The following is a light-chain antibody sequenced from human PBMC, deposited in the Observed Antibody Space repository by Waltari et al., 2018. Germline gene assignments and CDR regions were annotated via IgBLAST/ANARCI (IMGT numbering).Light chain of an antibody. CDR2: EVS. J-gene: IGLJ1*01. Sequence: QSALTQPPSASGSPGQSVTISCTGTSSDVGYYNYVSWYQQHPGKAPKLMLFEVSKRFSRVPDRFSGSKSSNTASLTVSGLQAEDEADYYCSSYAGNNFYVFGTGTTVTVL. V-gene: IGLV2-8*01. CDR3: SSYAGNNFYV. CDR1: SSDVGYYNY.